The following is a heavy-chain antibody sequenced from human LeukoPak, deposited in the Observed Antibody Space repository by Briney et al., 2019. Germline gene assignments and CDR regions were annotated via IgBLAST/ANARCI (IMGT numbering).Heavy chain of an antibody. CDR2: IGGRGGST. V-gene: IGHV3-23*01. D-gene: IGHD3-16*01. Sequence: GGSLRLSCEASGFVFSSYTMTRVRQAPGQGLEWVSAIGGRGGSTYYADSVKGRVIISRDNSKNTVSLQMNSLRSDDTAIYYCAKEGGAWGQGTLVVVSS. CDR1: GFVFSSYT. CDR3: AKEGGA. J-gene: IGHJ5*02.